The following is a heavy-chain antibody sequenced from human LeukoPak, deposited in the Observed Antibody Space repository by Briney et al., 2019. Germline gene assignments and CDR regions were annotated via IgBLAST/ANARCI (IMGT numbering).Heavy chain of an antibody. CDR1: GFTLSSYW. CDR2: RKQDGREK. CDR3: ARDLPYYYDSSGYYYGGWYFDY. V-gene: IGHV3-7*01. Sequence: GGSLRLSRAASGFTLSSYWMSGVRQAPGKGLDWVANRKQDGREKYYVDSVKGRFTISRDNAKNSLYLQMNSLRAEDTAVYYCARDLPYYYDSSGYYYGGWYFDYWGQGTLVTVSS. D-gene: IGHD3-22*01. J-gene: IGHJ4*02.